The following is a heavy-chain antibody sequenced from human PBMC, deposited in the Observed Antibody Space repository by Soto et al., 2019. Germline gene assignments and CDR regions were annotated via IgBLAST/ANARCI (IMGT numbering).Heavy chain of an antibody. D-gene: IGHD4-17*01. Sequence: QVQMVQSGAEVRKPGASVKVSCKASGYTFTDYYIHWVRQAPGQRLEWMGWLNPHSGDTHYALNFWGRATMSKDTAISTADMDPSGLRSNDPAIYYCAAGVPSDYLGITDLWGLGSLVTVSS. CDR2: LNPHSGDT. J-gene: IGHJ4*01. CDR3: AAGVPSDYLGITDL. V-gene: IGHV1-2*02. CDR1: GYTFTDYY.